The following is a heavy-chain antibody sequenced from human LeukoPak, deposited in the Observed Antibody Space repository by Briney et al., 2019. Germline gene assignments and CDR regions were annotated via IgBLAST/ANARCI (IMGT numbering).Heavy chain of an antibody. J-gene: IGHJ4*02. Sequence: SVKVSCKASGGTFSSYAISWVRQAPGQGLEWMGGIIPIFGTANYAQKFQGRVTVTADESTSTAYMELSSLRSEDTAVYYCARGLGYCSGGSCYGLWGQGTLVTVSS. CDR3: ARGLGYCSGGSCYGL. V-gene: IGHV1-69*13. D-gene: IGHD2-15*01. CDR1: GGTFSSYA. CDR2: IIPIFGTA.